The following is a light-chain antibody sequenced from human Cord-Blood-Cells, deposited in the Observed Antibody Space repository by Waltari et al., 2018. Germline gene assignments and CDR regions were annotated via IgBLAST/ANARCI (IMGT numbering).Light chain of an antibody. CDR3: AAWDDSLNGPV. Sequence: QSVLTQPPSVSEAPRQRVTISCSGSSSNIGNNAVNWYQQLPGKAPHLLINYEYLLPSGVSDRLSGSKSGTSASLAISGLQSEDEADYYCAAWDDSLNGPVFGGGTKLTVL. J-gene: IGLJ3*02. V-gene: IGLV1-36*01. CDR2: YEY. CDR1: SSNIGNNA.